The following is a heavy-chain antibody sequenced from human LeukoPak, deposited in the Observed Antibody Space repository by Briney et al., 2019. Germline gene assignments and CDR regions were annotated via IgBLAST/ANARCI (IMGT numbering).Heavy chain of an antibody. D-gene: IGHD3-10*01. CDR2: TYSGGST. J-gene: IGHJ3*02. Sequence: GGSLRLSCAASGFTVSSNYMSWVRQAPGKGLEWVSVTYSGGSTYYADSVKGRFTISRDNSKNTLYLQMNSLRAEDTAVYYCASTLLGDAFDIWGQGTMVTVSS. V-gene: IGHV3-53*01. CDR1: GFTVSSNY. CDR3: ASTLLGDAFDI.